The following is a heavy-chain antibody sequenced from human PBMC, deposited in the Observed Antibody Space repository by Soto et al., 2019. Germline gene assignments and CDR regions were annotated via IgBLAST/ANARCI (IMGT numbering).Heavy chain of an antibody. Sequence: ESGGGVVQPGRSLRLSCVASGFTFSSYAIHWVRQAPGKGLEWVTVISYDGSNKYYADSVKGRFSISRDNSKNTLYLQMDRLRAEDTAVYYCAKDRGSGSYFGPDYWGQGTLVTVSS. V-gene: IGHV3-30*18. CDR3: AKDRGSGSYFGPDY. D-gene: IGHD3-10*01. CDR2: ISYDGSNK. J-gene: IGHJ4*02. CDR1: GFTFSSYA.